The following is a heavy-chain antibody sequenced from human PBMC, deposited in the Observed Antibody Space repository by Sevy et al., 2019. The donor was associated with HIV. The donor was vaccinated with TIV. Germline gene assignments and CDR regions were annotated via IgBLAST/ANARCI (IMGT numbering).Heavy chain of an antibody. CDR3: TRGRRVYADYGVDY. CDR1: GFTFGEYS. Sequence: GGSLRLSCTASGFTFGEYSMSWFRQAPGKGLEWVSFIRSEVYGGTTEYAASVKGRFTISRDDSKSMAYLKMSSLKTEETAVYYCTRGRRVYADYGVDYWGQGTLVTVSS. J-gene: IGHJ4*02. V-gene: IGHV3-49*03. D-gene: IGHD4-17*01. CDR2: IRSEVYGGTT.